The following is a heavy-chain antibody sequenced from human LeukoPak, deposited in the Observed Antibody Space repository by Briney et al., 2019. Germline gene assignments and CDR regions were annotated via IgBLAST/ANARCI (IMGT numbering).Heavy chain of an antibody. D-gene: IGHD6-19*01. CDR3: AKVRDIAVAPKYFDY. CDR1: GFTFSNYA. CDR2: ISASGGST. J-gene: IGHJ4*02. V-gene: IGHV3-23*01. Sequence: PGGSLSLSCAASGFTFSNYAMSWVRQAPGKGLEWVSTISASGGSTYYADSVKGRFTISRDKSKNTLYLQMNSLRAEDTAVYYCAKVRDIAVAPKYFDYWGQGTLVTVSS.